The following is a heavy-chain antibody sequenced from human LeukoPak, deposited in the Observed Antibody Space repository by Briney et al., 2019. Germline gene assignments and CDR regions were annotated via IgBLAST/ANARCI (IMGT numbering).Heavy chain of an antibody. CDR1: GGSISSGSYY. Sequence: SQTLSLTCTVSGGSISSGSYYWSWIRQPAGKGLEWIVRIYTSGSTNYNPSLKSRVTISVDTSKNQFPLKLSSVTAADTAVYYCARGISGEFDYWGQGTLVTVSS. J-gene: IGHJ4*02. D-gene: IGHD6-19*01. V-gene: IGHV4-61*02. CDR2: IYTSGST. CDR3: ARGISGEFDY.